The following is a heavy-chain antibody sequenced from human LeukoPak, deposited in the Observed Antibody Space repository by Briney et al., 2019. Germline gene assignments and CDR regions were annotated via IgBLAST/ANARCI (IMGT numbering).Heavy chain of an antibody. Sequence: GGSLRLSCAASGFTFSSYSMNWVRQAPGKGLEWVANIKQDGSEKYYVDSVKGRFTISRDNAKNSLYLQMNSLRAEDTAVYYCARGNYDFWSGYRFDYWGQGTLVTVSS. CDR2: IKQDGSEK. V-gene: IGHV3-7*01. CDR1: GFTFSSYS. J-gene: IGHJ4*02. CDR3: ARGNYDFWSGYRFDY. D-gene: IGHD3-3*01.